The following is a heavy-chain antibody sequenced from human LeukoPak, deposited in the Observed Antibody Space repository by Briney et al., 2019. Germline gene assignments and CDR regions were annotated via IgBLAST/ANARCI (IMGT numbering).Heavy chain of an antibody. J-gene: IGHJ5*02. V-gene: IGHV4-39*01. CDR2: IYYSGST. Sequence: SETLSLTCTVSGGSISSSYYWGWIRQPPGKGLEWIGSIYYSGSTYYNPSLKSRVTISVDTSKNQFSLKLSSVTAADTAVYYCARNYCGGDCYSNDWFDPWGQGTLVTVSS. CDR3: ARNYCGGDCYSNDWFDP. D-gene: IGHD2-21*02. CDR1: GGSISSSYY.